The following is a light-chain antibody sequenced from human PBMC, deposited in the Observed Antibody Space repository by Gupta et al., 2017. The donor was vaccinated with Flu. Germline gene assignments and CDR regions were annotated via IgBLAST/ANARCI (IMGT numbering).Light chain of an antibody. CDR1: QNIRNR. V-gene: IGKV1-12*01. J-gene: IGKJ1*01. CDR2: AAY. Sequence: LMTQSPSTVSVSVGDRVTITCRASQNIRNRLAWYQQKPGQAPRLLIYAAYSMQSGVPARFSGSGSGTEFTLTISSLQSEDFATYYCQQANSLVVTFGRGTKVEIK. CDR3: QQANSLVVT.